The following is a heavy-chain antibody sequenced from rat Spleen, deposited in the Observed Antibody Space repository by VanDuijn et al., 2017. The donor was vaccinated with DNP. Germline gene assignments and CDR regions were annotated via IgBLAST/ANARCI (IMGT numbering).Heavy chain of an antibody. CDR1: GFTFSDYA. CDR3: ARHYYSGDWYFDF. Sequence: EVQLVESGGGLVQSGRSLKLSCAASGFTFSDYAMAWVRQAPKKGLEWVTTISFDSSRTYYRDSVKGRFTLSRDNAKSTLYLQMDSLRSEDTATYYCARHYYSGDWYFDFWGPGTMVTVSS. D-gene: IGHD1-1*01. J-gene: IGHJ1*01. CDR2: ISFDSSRT. V-gene: IGHV5-17*01.